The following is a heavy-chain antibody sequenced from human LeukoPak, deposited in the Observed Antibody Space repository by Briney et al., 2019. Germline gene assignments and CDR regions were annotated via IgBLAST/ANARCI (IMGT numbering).Heavy chain of an antibody. CDR2: INPNSGDT. V-gene: IGHV1-2*02. CDR1: GYTFTGYY. J-gene: IGHJ4*02. Sequence: ASVKVSCKASGYTFTGYYMHWVRQAPGQGLEWMGWINPNSGDTKYAQKFQGRVTMTRDTSISTAYMDLSRLRSDDTAVYYCATQRGSYLWGTDFDYWGQGTLVTVSS. CDR3: ATQRGSYLWGTDFDY. D-gene: IGHD3-16*01.